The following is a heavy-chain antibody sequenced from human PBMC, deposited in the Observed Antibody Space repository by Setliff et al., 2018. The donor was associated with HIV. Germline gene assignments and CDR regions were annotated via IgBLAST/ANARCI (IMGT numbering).Heavy chain of an antibody. Sequence: SETLSLTCAVYGGSFSDYYWSWIRQPPGKGLAWIGEINHSGGTNYSPSLKSRVTISVDTSKNQFSLKLSSVNAADTAVYYCARGARRVIAVAGRFDYWGQGTLVTVSS. J-gene: IGHJ4*02. CDR3: ARGARRVIAVAGRFDY. CDR1: GGSFSDYY. V-gene: IGHV4-34*01. CDR2: INHSGGT. D-gene: IGHD6-19*01.